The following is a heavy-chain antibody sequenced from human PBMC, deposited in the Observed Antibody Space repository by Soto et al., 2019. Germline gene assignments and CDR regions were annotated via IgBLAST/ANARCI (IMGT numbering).Heavy chain of an antibody. D-gene: IGHD1-26*01. V-gene: IGHV2-5*02. Sequence: QITLKESGPTLVKPTQTLTLTCTFSGFSLTTDRVGVGWIRQPPGEALEWLAVIYWDDSKTSKPSLESRLTITKDTSKNQVALTMTNMDSGDTATYYCAHAYGGRSLYWGQGTLVTVSS. J-gene: IGHJ4*02. CDR1: GFSLTTDRVG. CDR3: AHAYGGRSLY. CDR2: IYWDDSK.